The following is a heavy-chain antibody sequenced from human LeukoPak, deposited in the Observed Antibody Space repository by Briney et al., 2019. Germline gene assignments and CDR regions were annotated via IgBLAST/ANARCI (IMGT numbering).Heavy chain of an antibody. Sequence: PSETLSLTCTVSGGSISSSDYYWGWIRQPPGKGLGWLGSIYFGGSTYYNPSLKSRVTISVDPSMNHFSLKLSFVTNADTAVYYCARALGYCSGGSCTRGYNWFDPWGQGTLVTVSS. J-gene: IGHJ5*02. CDR2: IYFGGST. D-gene: IGHD2-15*01. CDR1: GGSISSSDYY. V-gene: IGHV4-39*01. CDR3: ARALGYCSGGSCTRGYNWFDP.